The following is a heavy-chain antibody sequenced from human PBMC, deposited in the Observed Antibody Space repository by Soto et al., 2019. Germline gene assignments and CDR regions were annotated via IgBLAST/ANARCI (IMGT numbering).Heavy chain of an antibody. V-gene: IGHV3-30*18. CDR3: AKVNHLSTIFGVVIDY. D-gene: IGHD3-3*01. CDR2: ISYDGSNK. Sequence: GGSLRLSCAASGFTFSSYGMHWVRQAPGKGLEWVAVISYDGSNKYYADSVKGRFTISRDNSKNTLYLQMNSLRAEDTAVYYCAKVNHLSTIFGVVIDYWGQGTLVTVSS. J-gene: IGHJ4*02. CDR1: GFTFSSYG.